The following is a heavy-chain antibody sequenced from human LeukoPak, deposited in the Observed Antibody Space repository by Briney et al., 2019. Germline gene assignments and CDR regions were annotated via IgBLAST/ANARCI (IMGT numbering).Heavy chain of an antibody. CDR1: GGSISNYY. Sequence: KASETLSLTCTVSGGSISNYYWSWIRQPPGKGLECMGYIYYSGTTNYNPSLKSRVTISVDTSKNQFSLKLSSVTAADTAVYYCARHGGYSSPYHHWGQGTLVTVSS. CDR3: ARHGGYSSPYHH. V-gene: IGHV4-59*08. D-gene: IGHD6-13*01. J-gene: IGHJ1*01. CDR2: IYYSGTT.